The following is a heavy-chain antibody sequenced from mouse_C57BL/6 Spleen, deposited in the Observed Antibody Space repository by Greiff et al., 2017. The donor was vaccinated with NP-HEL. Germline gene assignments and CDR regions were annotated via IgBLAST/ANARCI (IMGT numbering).Heavy chain of an antibody. CDR1: GYTFTSYW. CDR3: ARSDGNYLYYYAMDY. Sequence: QVQLQQPGAELVRPGSSVKLSCKASGYTFTSYWMHWVKQRPIQGLEWIGNIDPSDSETHYNQKFKDKATLTVDKSSSTAYMQLSSLTSEDSAVYYCARSDGNYLYYYAMDYWGQGTSVTVSS. J-gene: IGHJ4*01. V-gene: IGHV1-52*01. CDR2: IDPSDSET. D-gene: IGHD2-1*01.